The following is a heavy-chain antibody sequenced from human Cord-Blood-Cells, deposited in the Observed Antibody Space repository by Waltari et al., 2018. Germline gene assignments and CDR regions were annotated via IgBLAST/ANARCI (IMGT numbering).Heavy chain of an antibody. Sequence: QVQLVQSGAEVKKPGSSVKVSCKASGGTFSSYAISSVRQATGPGREWIGGIIPIFGTANYAQKFQGRVTITADESTSTAYMELSSLRSEDTAVYYCARLYYYDSSGYYNWFDPWGQGTLVTVSS. CDR3: ARLYYYDSSGYYNWFDP. CDR1: GGTFSSYA. V-gene: IGHV1-69*01. J-gene: IGHJ5*02. D-gene: IGHD3-22*01. CDR2: IIPIFGTA.